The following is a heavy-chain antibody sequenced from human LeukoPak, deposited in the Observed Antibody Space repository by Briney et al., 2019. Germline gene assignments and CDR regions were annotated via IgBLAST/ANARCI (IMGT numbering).Heavy chain of an antibody. CDR1: GGSFSGYY. V-gene: IGHV4-4*07. D-gene: IGHD4-17*01. CDR2: IYTSGST. Sequence: SETLSLTCAVYGGSFSGYYWSWIRQPAGKGLEWIGRIYTSGSTNYNPSLKSRVTMSVDTSKNQFSLKLSSVTAADTAVYYCAKDYGEGGQGTLVTVSS. J-gene: IGHJ4*02. CDR3: AKDYGE.